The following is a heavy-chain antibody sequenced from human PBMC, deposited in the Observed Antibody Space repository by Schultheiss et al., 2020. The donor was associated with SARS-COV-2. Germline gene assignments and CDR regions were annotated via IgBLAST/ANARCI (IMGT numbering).Heavy chain of an antibody. Sequence: GGSLRLSCAASGFTFSTYGMNWVRQAPGKGLEWVSSVSSSSGYIYYADSVKGRFTISRDNAKNSLYLQMNSLRAEDTAVYFCATDRVGPTTDFDHWGQGTLVTVSS. CDR3: ATDRVGPTTDFDH. CDR1: GFTFSTYG. V-gene: IGHV3-21*01. J-gene: IGHJ4*02. D-gene: IGHD1-26*01. CDR2: VSSSSGYI.